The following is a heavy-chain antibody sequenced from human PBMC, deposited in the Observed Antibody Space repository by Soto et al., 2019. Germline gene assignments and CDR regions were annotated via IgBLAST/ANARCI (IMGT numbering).Heavy chain of an antibody. CDR3: AKLHYYDFWSGYYTGDWFDP. D-gene: IGHD3-3*01. CDR1: GFTFSSYA. V-gene: IGHV3-23*01. CDR2: ISGSGGST. Sequence: EVQLLESGGGLVQPGGSLRLSCAASGFTFSSYAMSWVRQAPGKGLEWVSAISGSGGSTYYADSVKGRFTISRDNSKNTLYLQMNSLRAEDTAVYYCAKLHYYDFWSGYYTGDWFDPWGQGTLVTVSS. J-gene: IGHJ5*02.